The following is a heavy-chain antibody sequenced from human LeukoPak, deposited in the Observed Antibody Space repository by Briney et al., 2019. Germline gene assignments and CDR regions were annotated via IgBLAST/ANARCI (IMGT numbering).Heavy chain of an antibody. CDR2: ISSSSSTI. V-gene: IGHV3-48*01. CDR1: GLTLSRYS. D-gene: IGHD1-26*01. CDR3: SSVVNDIVGAKNYFDY. Sequence: PGGSLRLSCAASGLTLSRYSMNWVRQAPGKGLEWVSYISSSSSTIYYADSVKGRFTISRDNAKNSLYLQMNSLRAEERGVYYCSSVVNDIVGAKNYFDYWGQGTLVTVSS. J-gene: IGHJ4*02.